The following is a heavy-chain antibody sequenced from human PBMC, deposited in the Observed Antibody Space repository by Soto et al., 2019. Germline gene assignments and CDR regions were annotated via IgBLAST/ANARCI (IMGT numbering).Heavy chain of an antibody. Sequence: PSETLSLTCAVYGGSFSGYYWSWIRQPPGKGLEWIGEINHSGSTNYNPSLKSRVTISVDTSKNQFSLKLSSVTAADTAVYYCAGGRDYDFWSGSQDYYGMDVWGQGTTVTVSS. J-gene: IGHJ6*02. D-gene: IGHD3-3*01. CDR2: INHSGST. CDR3: AGGRDYDFWSGSQDYYGMDV. V-gene: IGHV4-34*01. CDR1: GGSFSGYY.